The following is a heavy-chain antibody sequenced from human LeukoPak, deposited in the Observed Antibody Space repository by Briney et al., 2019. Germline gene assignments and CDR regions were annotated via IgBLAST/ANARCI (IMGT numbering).Heavy chain of an antibody. Sequence: GASVKVSCKASGYTFTGYYMHWVRQAPGQGLEWMGWINPNSGGTNYAQKFQGRVTMTRDTSISTAYMELSRLRSDDTAVYYCAGATILGDYLARPDQALDYWGQGTLVTVSS. V-gene: IGHV1-2*02. J-gene: IGHJ4*02. CDR1: GYTFTGYY. D-gene: IGHD4-17*01. CDR3: AGATILGDYLARPDQALDY. CDR2: INPNSGGT.